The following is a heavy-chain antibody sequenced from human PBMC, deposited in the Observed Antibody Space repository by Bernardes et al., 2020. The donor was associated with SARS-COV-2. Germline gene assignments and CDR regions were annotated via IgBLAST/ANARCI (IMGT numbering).Heavy chain of an antibody. CDR2: IRRKSYGGTT. V-gene: IGHV3-49*03. D-gene: IGHD3-10*01. CDR3: TRTREGRNSWFYYGSDV. CDR1: GFTFGDYA. J-gene: IGHJ6*02. Sequence: GGSLRLSCTGSGFTFGDYAMSWFRQAPGRGLEWVGFIRRKSYGGTTEHAASVKGRFTISRDDSKSIASLQMDSLKTEDTAVYYCTRTREGRNSWFYYGSDVWGQGTTVTVSS.